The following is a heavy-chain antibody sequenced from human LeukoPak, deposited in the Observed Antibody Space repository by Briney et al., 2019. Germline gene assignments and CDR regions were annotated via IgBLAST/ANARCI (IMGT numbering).Heavy chain of an antibody. Sequence: QPGGSLRLSCAASGFTFSSYAMSWVRQAPGKGLEWVSAIRGSGGSTYYADSVKGRFTISRDNSKNTLYLQMNSLRGEDTAVYYCARDQASFYFGSGSYSFDYWGPGTLVTVSS. CDR2: IRGSGGST. V-gene: IGHV3-23*01. D-gene: IGHD3-10*01. CDR1: GFTFSSYA. J-gene: IGHJ4*02. CDR3: ARDQASFYFGSGSYSFDY.